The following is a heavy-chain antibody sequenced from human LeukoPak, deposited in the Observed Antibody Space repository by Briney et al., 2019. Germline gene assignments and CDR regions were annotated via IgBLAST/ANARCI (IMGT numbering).Heavy chain of an antibody. Sequence: GGSLRLSCAVSGVSFSRYWMSWVRQAPGKGLEWVANIKEDGTDKYYVDSVKGRFTISRDNAKNSLCLQMNSLRVEDTAVYYCAKVAKYYYGSETYYFFEHWGQGTPVTASS. CDR2: IKEDGTDK. J-gene: IGHJ4*02. V-gene: IGHV3-7*01. D-gene: IGHD3-10*01. CDR1: GVSFSRYW. CDR3: AKVAKYYYGSETYYFFEH.